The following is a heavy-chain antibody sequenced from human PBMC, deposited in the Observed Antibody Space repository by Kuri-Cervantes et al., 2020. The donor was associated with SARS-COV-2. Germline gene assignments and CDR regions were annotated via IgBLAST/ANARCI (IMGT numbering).Heavy chain of an antibody. CDR1: GGSISSSSYY. CDR2: IYYSGST. J-gene: IGHJ4*02. CDR3: ARGRTTDLDS. Sequence: SETLSLTCTVSGGSISSSSYYWGWIRQPPGEGLEWIGSIYYSGSTYYNPSLKSRVIISLDMSKKQFSLRLTSVTAADTGLYFCARGRTTDLDSWGQGTLVTVSS. D-gene: IGHD4-17*01. V-gene: IGHV4-39*07.